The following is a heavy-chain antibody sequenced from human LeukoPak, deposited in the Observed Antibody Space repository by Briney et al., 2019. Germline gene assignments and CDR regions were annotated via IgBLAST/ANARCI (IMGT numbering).Heavy chain of an antibody. CDR2: IYSGGST. Sequence: PGGSLRLSCAASGFTVSSNYMSWVRQAPGKGLEWVSVIYSGGSTYYADSVKGRFTISRHNSKNTLYLQMNSLRAEDTAVYYCAKDRGYSYGYGYYYYGMDVWGQGTTVTVSS. CDR1: GFTVSSNY. D-gene: IGHD5-18*01. CDR3: AKDRGYSYGYGYYYYGMDV. V-gene: IGHV3-53*01. J-gene: IGHJ6*02.